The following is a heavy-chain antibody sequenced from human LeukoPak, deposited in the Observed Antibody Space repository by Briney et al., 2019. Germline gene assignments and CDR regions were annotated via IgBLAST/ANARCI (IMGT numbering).Heavy chain of an antibody. V-gene: IGHV3-30-3*01. CDR2: ISYDGSNK. D-gene: IGHD6-13*01. CDR1: GFTFSGYP. J-gene: IGHJ6*02. CDR3: ARDVAADGIPYYYYGMDV. Sequence: GGSLRLSCAASGFTFSGYPIHWVRQAPGKGLEWVAVISYDGSNKYYADSVKGRFTISRDNSKNTLYLQMNSLRAEDTAVYYCARDVAADGIPYYYYGMDVWGQGTTVTVSS.